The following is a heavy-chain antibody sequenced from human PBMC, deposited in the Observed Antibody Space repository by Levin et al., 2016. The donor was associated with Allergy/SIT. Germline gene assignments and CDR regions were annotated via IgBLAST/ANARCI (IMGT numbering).Heavy chain of an antibody. D-gene: IGHD6-19*01. CDR2: ISGSGGST. Sequence: LSLTCAASGFTFSSYAMSWVRQAPGKGLEWVSAISGSGGSTYYADSVKGRFTISRDNSKNTLYLQMNSLRAEDTAVYYCAKSKYSSGCGHYFDYWGQGTLVTVSS. V-gene: IGHV3-23*01. J-gene: IGHJ4*02. CDR1: GFTFSSYA. CDR3: AKSKYSSGCGHYFDY.